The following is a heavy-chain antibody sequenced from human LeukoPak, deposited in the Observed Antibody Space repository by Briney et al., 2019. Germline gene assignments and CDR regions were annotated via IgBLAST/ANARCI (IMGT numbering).Heavy chain of an antibody. CDR2: MNPNSGNT. Sequence: ASVKVSCKASGYTFTNYDINWVRQATGQGLEWMGWMNPNSGNTAYAQKFQGRVSMTGDTSISTAYMELSSLKSEDTAVYYCARSLRGWYKDYWGQGTLVTVPS. D-gene: IGHD6-19*01. CDR3: ARSLRGWYKDY. CDR1: GYTFTNYD. V-gene: IGHV1-8*01. J-gene: IGHJ4*02.